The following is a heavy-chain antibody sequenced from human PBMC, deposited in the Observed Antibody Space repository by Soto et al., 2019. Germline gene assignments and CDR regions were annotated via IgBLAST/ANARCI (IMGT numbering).Heavy chain of an antibody. Sequence: GESLKISCKGSGYSFTSYWIGWVRQMPGKGLEWMGIIYPGDSDTRYSPSFQGQVTISADKSISTAYLQWSSLKASDTAMYYCARRGKYYGSGSPYYYYYGMDVWGQGTTVTVSS. J-gene: IGHJ6*02. V-gene: IGHV5-51*01. CDR2: IYPGDSDT. CDR1: GYSFTSYW. CDR3: ARRGKYYGSGSPYYYYYGMDV. D-gene: IGHD3-10*01.